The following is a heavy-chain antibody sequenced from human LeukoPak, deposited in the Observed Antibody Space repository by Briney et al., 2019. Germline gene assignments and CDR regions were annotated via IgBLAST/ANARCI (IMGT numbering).Heavy chain of an antibody. CDR3: ASPPYYYDSSGYYPRTPYDAFDI. D-gene: IGHD3-22*01. J-gene: IGHJ3*02. Sequence: AASVTVSCKASGGTFSSYAISWVRQAPGQGLEWMGGIIPIFGTANYAQKFQGRVTITADESTSTAYMELSSLRSEDTAVYYCASPPYYYDSSGYYPRTPYDAFDIWGQGTMVTVSS. CDR1: GGTFSSYA. CDR2: IIPIFGTA. V-gene: IGHV1-69*13.